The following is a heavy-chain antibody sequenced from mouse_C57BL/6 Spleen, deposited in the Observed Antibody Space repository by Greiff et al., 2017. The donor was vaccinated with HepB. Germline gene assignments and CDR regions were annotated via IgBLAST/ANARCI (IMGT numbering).Heavy chain of an antibody. V-gene: IGHV5-4*01. D-gene: IGHD2-12*01. J-gene: IGHJ2*01. CDR3: ARDGYSSGYYFDY. Sequence: EVKLQESGGGLVKPGGSLKLSCAASGFTFSSYAMSWVRQTPEKRLEWVATISDGGSYTYYPDNVKGRFTISRDNAKNNLYLQMSHLKSEDTAMYYCARDGYSSGYYFDYWGQGTTLTVSS. CDR2: ISDGGSYT. CDR1: GFTFSSYA.